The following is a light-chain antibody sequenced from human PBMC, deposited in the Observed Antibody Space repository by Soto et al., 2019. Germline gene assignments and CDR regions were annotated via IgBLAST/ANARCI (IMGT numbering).Light chain of an antibody. V-gene: IGKV3D-15*01. Sequence: EIVMTQSPATLSVTPGERATLSCRASQSVNIYLAWYQQKPGQAPRLLIYDASNRATGIPARFSGSGSGTEFTLTITRLEPEDFAVYYCQQYGDSPQTFGPGTKVDIK. J-gene: IGKJ1*01. CDR2: DAS. CDR3: QQYGDSPQT. CDR1: QSVNIY.